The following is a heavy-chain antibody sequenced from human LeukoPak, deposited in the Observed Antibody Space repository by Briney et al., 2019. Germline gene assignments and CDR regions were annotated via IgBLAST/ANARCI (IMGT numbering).Heavy chain of an antibody. CDR3: ARWLGFGELFNWFDP. D-gene: IGHD3-10*01. CDR2: IYYSGST. V-gene: IGHV4-59*01. Sequence: SETLSLTCTVSGGSISSYYWSWIRQPPGKGLEWIGNIYYSGSTNYNPSLKSRVTISVDTSKNQFSLKLSSVTAADTAVYYCARWLGFGELFNWFDPWGQGALVTVSS. CDR1: GGSISSYY. J-gene: IGHJ5*02.